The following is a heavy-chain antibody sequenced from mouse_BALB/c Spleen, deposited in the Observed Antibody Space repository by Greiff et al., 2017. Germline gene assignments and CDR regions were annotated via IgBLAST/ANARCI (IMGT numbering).Heavy chain of an antibody. CDR2: ISSGSSTI. Sequence: EVKLVESGGGLVQPGGSRKLSCAASGFTFSSFGMHWVRQAPEKGLEWVAYISSGSSTIYYADTVKGRFTISRDNPKNTLFLQMTSLRSEDTAMYYCARSGNYDYLAWFAYWGQGTLVTVSA. CDR3: ARSGNYDYLAWFAY. CDR1: GFTFSSFG. V-gene: IGHV5-17*02. D-gene: IGHD2-4*01. J-gene: IGHJ3*01.